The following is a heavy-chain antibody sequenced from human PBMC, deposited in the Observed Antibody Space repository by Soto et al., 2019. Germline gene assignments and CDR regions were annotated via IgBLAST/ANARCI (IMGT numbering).Heavy chain of an antibody. D-gene: IGHD4-17*01. CDR2: IYHSGST. CDR3: ARETTVTTGAFDI. CDR1: GGSISSGGYS. V-gene: IGHV4-30-2*01. J-gene: IGHJ3*02. Sequence: QLQLQESGSGLVKPSQTLSLTCAVSGGSISSGGYSWSWIRQPPGKGLEWIGYIYHSGSTYYNPSLKRRVTISVDRSKNQFSLKLSSVTAADTAVYYCARETTVTTGAFDIWGQGTMVTVSS.